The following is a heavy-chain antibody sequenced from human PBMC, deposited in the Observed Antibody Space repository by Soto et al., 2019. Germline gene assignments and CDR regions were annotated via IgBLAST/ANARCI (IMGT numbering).Heavy chain of an antibody. CDR2: ISGSGGST. V-gene: IGHV3-23*01. CDR3: AKDLSWGYGDYGPFDY. J-gene: IGHJ4*02. D-gene: IGHD4-17*01. Sequence: EVQLLESGGGLVQPGGSLRLSCAASGFTFSSYAMSWVRQAPGKGLEWVSAISGSGGSTYYADSVKGRFTISRDNSKNTLYLQMNSLRAEDTAVYYCAKDLSWGYGDYGPFDYLGQGTLVTVSS. CDR1: GFTFSSYA.